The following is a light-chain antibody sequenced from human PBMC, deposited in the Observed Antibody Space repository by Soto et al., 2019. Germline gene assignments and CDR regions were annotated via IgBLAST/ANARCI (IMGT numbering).Light chain of an antibody. CDR3: QQRRNWQVT. CDR2: DAS. Sequence: DIVMTQSPLSLPVTPGEPASISCRASQSVSSSYLAWYQQKPGQAPRLLIYDASIRATGIPARFSGSGSGTDFTLTISSLEPEDFAVYYCQQRRNWQVTCGQGTRLEIK. V-gene: IGKV3D-20*02. CDR1: QSVSSSY. J-gene: IGKJ5*01.